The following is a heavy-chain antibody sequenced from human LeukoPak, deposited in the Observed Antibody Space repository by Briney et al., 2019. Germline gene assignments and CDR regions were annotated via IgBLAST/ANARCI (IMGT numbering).Heavy chain of an antibody. CDR1: GGAISSGSYY. CDR3: SRVSQGWELTRCAFDI. J-gene: IGHJ3*02. D-gene: IGHD1-26*01. Sequence: PSQTLSLTCTVSGGAISSGSYYWSWIRQPPGKGLEWIGRIYTSGSTNYNPSLKSRVTISVDTSKNQFSLKLSSVTAADTAVYYCSRVSQGWELTRCAFDIWGQGTMVTVSS. V-gene: IGHV4-61*02. CDR2: IYTSGST.